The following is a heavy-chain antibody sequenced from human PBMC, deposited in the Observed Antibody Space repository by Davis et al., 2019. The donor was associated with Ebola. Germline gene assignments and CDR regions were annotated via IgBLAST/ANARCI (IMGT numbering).Heavy chain of an antibody. Sequence: HTGGSLRLSCAASGFTFSSYWMHWVRQAPGKGLVWVSRINSDGSSTSYADSVKGRFTISRDNAKNTLYLQMNSLRAEDTAVYYCARLLLWFGEFDAFDIWGQGTMVTVSS. V-gene: IGHV3-74*01. CDR3: ARLLLWFGEFDAFDI. J-gene: IGHJ3*02. CDR1: GFTFSSYW. D-gene: IGHD3-10*01. CDR2: INSDGSST.